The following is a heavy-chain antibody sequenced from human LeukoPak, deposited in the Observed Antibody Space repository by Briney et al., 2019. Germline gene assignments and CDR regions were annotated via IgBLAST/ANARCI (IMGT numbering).Heavy chain of an antibody. CDR1: GFTFSNYA. V-gene: IGHV3-23*01. CDR2: LSSGGIST. CDR3: AKDMKACSGGSCYSGLFDY. J-gene: IGHJ4*02. Sequence: GGSLRLSCAASGFTFSNYAMNWVRQAPGKGLEWVSTLSSGGISTYYADFVKGRFTISRDNSRNTLYLQMNSLRAEDTAVYYCAKDMKACSGGSCYSGLFDYWGQGTLVTVSS. D-gene: IGHD2-15*01.